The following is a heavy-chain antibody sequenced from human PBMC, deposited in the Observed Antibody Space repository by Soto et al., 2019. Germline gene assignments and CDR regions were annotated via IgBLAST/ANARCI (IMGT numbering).Heavy chain of an antibody. CDR2: IYPGDSDT. D-gene: IGHD1-26*01. V-gene: IGHV5-51*01. J-gene: IGHJ6*02. CDR3: ARPIVGATDYYYGMDV. Sequence: LGESLKISCKGSGYSFTSYWIGWVRQMPGKGLEWMGIIYPGDSDTRYSPSFQGQVTISADKSISTAYLQWSSLKASDTAMYYCARPIVGATDYYYGMDVWGQGTTVTSP. CDR1: GYSFTSYW.